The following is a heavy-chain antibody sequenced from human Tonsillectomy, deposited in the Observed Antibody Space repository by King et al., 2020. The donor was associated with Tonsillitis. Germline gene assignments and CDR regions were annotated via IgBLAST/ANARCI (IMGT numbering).Heavy chain of an antibody. V-gene: IGHV1-69*01. Sequence: VQLVESGAEVKKPGSSVKVSCKASGGTFSSYAISWVRQAPGQGLEWMGGIIPIFGTANYAQKFQGIVTITADESTSTAYMELSSLRSEDTAVYYCARVGYDSSGGCLFDYWGQGTLVTVSS. CDR2: IIPIFGTA. D-gene: IGHD3-22*01. CDR3: ARVGYDSSGGCLFDY. J-gene: IGHJ4*02. CDR1: GGTFSSYA.